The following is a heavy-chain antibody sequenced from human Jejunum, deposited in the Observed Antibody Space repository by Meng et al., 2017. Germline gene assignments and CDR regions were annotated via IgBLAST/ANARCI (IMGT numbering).Heavy chain of an antibody. V-gene: IGHV3-23*01. CDR2: LSGGGFST. J-gene: IGHJ6*02. D-gene: IGHD3-16*01. CDR1: GFSFSSYA. CDR3: AKVFYGHYYYNMDV. Sequence: GESVKISCAASGFSFSSYAMSWVRQAPGKGLEWVSTLSGGGFSTYYADFVKGRFTISRDNYKNTLYLQVNSLRAEDTALYYCAKVFYGHYYYNMDVWGQGTTVTVSS.